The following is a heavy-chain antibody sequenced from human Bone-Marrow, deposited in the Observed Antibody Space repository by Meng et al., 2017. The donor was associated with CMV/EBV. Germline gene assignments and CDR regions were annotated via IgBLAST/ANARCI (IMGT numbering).Heavy chain of an antibody. CDR3: ARLKLSAYYYYGMDV. CDR2: IYYSGST. CDR1: GGSISSYY. V-gene: IGHV4-59*01. Sequence: SETLSLTCTVSGGSISSYYWSWIRQPPGKGLEWIGYIYYSGSTNYNPSLKSRVTISVDTSKNQFSPKLSSVTAADTAVYYCARLKLSAYYYYGMDVWGQGTTVTVSS. D-gene: IGHD1-7*01. J-gene: IGHJ6*02.